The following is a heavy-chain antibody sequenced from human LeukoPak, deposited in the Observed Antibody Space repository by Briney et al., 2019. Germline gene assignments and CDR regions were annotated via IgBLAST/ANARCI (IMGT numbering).Heavy chain of an antibody. D-gene: IGHD1/OR15-1a*01. Sequence: PGGSVRLSCGACGFTFRNYAMSWVRRAPGKGLEWVSGIHGADTTTLYADSVKGRLTISRDNSKNALSLQMNSLRAEDTDVYYCVRNQWVEQYWYFDLWGRGTLVTVSS. CDR1: GFTFRNYA. CDR3: VRNQWVEQYWYFDL. V-gene: IGHV3-23*01. J-gene: IGHJ2*01. CDR2: IHGADTTT.